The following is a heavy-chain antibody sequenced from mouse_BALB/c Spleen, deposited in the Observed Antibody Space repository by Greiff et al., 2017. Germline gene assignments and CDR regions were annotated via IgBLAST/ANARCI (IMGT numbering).Heavy chain of an antibody. CDR3: NIYYRYDAAY. CDR1: GFNIKDYY. CDR2: IDPENGDT. J-gene: IGHJ3*01. Sequence: EVQLQQSGAELVRSGASVKLSCTASGFNIKDYYMHWVKQRPEQGLEWIGWIDPENGDTEYAPKFQGKATMTADTSSNTAYLQLSSLTSEDTAVYYCNIYYRYDAAYWGQGTLVTVSA. D-gene: IGHD2-14*01. V-gene: IGHV14-4*02.